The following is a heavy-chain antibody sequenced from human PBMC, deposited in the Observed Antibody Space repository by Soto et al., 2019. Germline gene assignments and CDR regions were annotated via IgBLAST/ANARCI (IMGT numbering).Heavy chain of an antibody. CDR2: IDSSGEK. V-gene: IGHV2-26*01. CDR3: ARRHLAVAVSPWFDP. D-gene: IGHD6-19*01. CDR1: GLSITDSEMG. Sequence: QVTLKESGPVLVKPTETLTLRCTVSGLSITDSEMGVSWIRQPPGQPLAWLAHIDSSGEKSYRTFLKSRLAISTDTSKSQIVLTMTNMDPADTSTYYCARRHLAVAVSPWFDPCGQGSPVTVSS. J-gene: IGHJ5*02.